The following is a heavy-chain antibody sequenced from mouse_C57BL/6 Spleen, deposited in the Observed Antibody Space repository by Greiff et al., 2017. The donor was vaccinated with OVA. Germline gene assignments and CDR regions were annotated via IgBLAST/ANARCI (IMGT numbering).Heavy chain of an antibody. CDR1: GFTFSSYA. Sequence: EVKVVESGGGLVKPGGSLKLSCAASGFTFSSYAMSWVRQTPEKRLEWVATISDGGSYTYYPDNVKGRFTISRDNAKNNLYLQMSHLKSEDTAMYYCARGDRRNYFDYWGQGTTLTVSS. CDR3: ARGDRRNYFDY. D-gene: IGHD2-14*01. CDR2: ISDGGSYT. V-gene: IGHV5-4*03. J-gene: IGHJ2*01.